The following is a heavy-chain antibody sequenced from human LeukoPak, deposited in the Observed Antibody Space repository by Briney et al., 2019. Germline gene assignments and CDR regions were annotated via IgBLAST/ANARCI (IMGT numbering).Heavy chain of an antibody. CDR3: ARDPWGIAAAEAFDI. CDR1: GFTFSSYS. J-gene: IGHJ3*02. V-gene: IGHV3-21*01. Sequence: GGSLRLSCAASGFTFSSYSMNWVRQAPGKGLEWVSSITSSSGYIYYADSMKGRFTISRDNAKNSLYLQMNSLRAEDTAVYYCARDPWGIAAAEAFDIWGQGTMVTVSS. D-gene: IGHD6-13*01. CDR2: ITSSSGYI.